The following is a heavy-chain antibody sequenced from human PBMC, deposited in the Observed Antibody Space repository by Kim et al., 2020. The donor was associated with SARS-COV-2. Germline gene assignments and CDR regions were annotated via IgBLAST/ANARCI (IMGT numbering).Heavy chain of an antibody. CDR2: ISYDGSNK. J-gene: IGHJ4*02. V-gene: IGHV3-33*05. CDR3: AREMSSSGWYGAFDY. D-gene: IGHD6-19*01. Sequence: GGSLRLSCAASGFTFSSYGMHWVRQAPGKVLEWVAVISYDGSNKYYADSVKGRFTISRDNSKNTLYLQMNSLRAEDTAVYYCAREMSSSGWYGAFDYWGQGTLVTVSS. CDR1: GFTFSSYG.